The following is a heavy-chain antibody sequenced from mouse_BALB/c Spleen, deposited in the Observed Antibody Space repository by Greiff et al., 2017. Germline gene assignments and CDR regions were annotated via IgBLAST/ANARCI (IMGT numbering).Heavy chain of an antibody. CDR2: ISSGGSYT. D-gene: IGHD1-1*01. CDR3: TRVITTVVATKGYFDV. V-gene: IGHV5-6-4*01. Sequence: EVNLVESGGGLVKPGGSLKLSCAASGFTFSSYTMSWVRQTPEKRLEWVATISSGGSYTYYPDSVKGRFTISRDNAKNTLYLQMSSLKSEDTAMYYCTRVITTVVATKGYFDVWGAGTTVTVSS. CDR1: GFTFSSYT. J-gene: IGHJ1*01.